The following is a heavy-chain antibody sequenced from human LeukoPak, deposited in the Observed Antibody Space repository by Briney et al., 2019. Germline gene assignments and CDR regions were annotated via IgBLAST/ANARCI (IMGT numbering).Heavy chain of an antibody. J-gene: IGHJ4*02. CDR3: VRTLGVFDY. Sequence: PGGSLRLSCAASGFTFSSYGMHWVRQAPGKGLEWVAVIWHDGSNKYYADSVKGRFSISRDNSKDTLYLQMRSLRPEDTAVYYSVRTLGVFDYWGQGTLVTVSS. D-gene: IGHD3-16*01. CDR1: GFTFSSYG. V-gene: IGHV3-30*02. CDR2: IWHDGSNK.